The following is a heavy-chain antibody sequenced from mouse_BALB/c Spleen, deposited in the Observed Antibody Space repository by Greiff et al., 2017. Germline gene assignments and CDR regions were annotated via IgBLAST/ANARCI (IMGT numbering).Heavy chain of an antibody. D-gene: IGHD1-1*01. V-gene: IGHV1S29*02. J-gene: IGHJ2*01. CDR2: IYPYNGGT. CDR1: GYTFTDYN. Sequence: DQLQQSGPELVKPGASVKISCKASGYTFTDYNMHWVKQSHGKSLEWIGYIYPYNGGTGYNQKFKSKATLTVDNSSSTAYMELRSLTSEDSAVYYCARWVYYYGSYDYWGQGTTLTVSS. CDR3: ARWVYYYGSYDY.